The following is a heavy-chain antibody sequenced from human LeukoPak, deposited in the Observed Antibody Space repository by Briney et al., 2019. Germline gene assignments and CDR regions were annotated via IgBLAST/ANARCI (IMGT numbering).Heavy chain of an antibody. J-gene: IGHJ2*01. V-gene: IGHV3-43*02. D-gene: IGHD3-22*01. CDR3: AKDPHYYDSSGYYEYFDL. CDR2: ISGDGSST. CDR1: GFTFDDYA. Sequence: PGGSLRLSCAVSGFTFDDYALHWVRQAPGKGLEWVSLISGDGSSTYYADSVKGRFTISRDNSKNSLYLQMNSLRAEDTAVYYCAKDPHYYDSSGYYEYFDLWGRGTLVTVSS.